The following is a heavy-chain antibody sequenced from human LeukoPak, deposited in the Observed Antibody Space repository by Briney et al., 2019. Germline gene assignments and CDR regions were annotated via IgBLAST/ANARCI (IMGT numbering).Heavy chain of an antibody. Sequence: GGSLRLSCAASGFTLSSYSMNWVRQAPGKGLEWVSYISSSSSTIYYADSVKGRFTISRDNTKNSLYLQMNSLRAEDTAVYYCARITVTTSYYYYMDVWGKGTAVTVSS. CDR1: GFTLSSYS. V-gene: IGHV3-48*04. CDR2: ISSSSSTI. J-gene: IGHJ6*03. CDR3: ARITVTTSYYYYMDV. D-gene: IGHD4-17*01.